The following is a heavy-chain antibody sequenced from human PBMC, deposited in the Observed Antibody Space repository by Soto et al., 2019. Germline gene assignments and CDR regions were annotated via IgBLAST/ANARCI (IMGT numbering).Heavy chain of an antibody. CDR2: ISPFNGNT. J-gene: IGHJ5*02. CDR3: ARDLIATGGYSYGSDWFDP. CDR1: GYPFTHYG. D-gene: IGHD5-18*01. Sequence: ASVKVSCKSSGYPFTHYGITWVRQAPGQGPGWMGWISPFNGNTNYAQKLQGRVTMTTDTSTSTAYMELRSLRSDDTAVYYCARDLIATGGYSYGSDWFDPWGQGTLVTVSS. V-gene: IGHV1-18*01.